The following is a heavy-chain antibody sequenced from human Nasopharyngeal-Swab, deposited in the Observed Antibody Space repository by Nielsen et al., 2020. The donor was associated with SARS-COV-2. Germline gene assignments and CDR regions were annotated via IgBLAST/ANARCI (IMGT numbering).Heavy chain of an antibody. CDR2: IYYSGST. J-gene: IGHJ1*01. CDR3: ARAEIAVADAEYFQH. V-gene: IGHV4-59*01. D-gene: IGHD6-19*01. Sequence: WSRQPPGKGLEWIGYIYYSGSTNYNPSLKSRVTISVDTSKNQFSLKLSSVTAADTAVYYCARAEIAVADAEYFQHWGQGTLVTVSS.